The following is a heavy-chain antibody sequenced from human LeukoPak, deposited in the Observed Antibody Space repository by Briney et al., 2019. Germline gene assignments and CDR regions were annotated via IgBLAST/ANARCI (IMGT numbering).Heavy chain of an antibody. CDR1: GFTFSSYS. CDR2: ISSSSSYI. Sequence: GGSLRLSCAASGFTFSSYSTNWVRQAPGKGLEWVSSISSSSSYIYYADSVKGRFTISRDNAKNSLYLQMNSLKTEDTAVYYRTRRGPITFGGVIVENWGQGTLVTVSS. J-gene: IGHJ4*02. CDR3: TRRGPITFGGVIVEN. V-gene: IGHV3-21*04. D-gene: IGHD3-16*02.